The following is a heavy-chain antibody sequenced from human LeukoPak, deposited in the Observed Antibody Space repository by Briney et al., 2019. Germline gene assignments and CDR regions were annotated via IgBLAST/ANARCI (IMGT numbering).Heavy chain of an antibody. CDR2: IKSDGSTT. D-gene: IGHD4-23*01. CDR1: GFTFSSYW. CDR3: ARGYGGQDYFDY. J-gene: IGHJ4*02. Sequence: PGGSLRLSCAASGFTFSSYWMHWVRQAPGKGLVWVSRIKSDGSTTTYADSVKGRFTISRDNSKNTLYLQMNSLRAEDTAVYYCARGYGGQDYFDYWSQGTLVTVSS. V-gene: IGHV3-74*01.